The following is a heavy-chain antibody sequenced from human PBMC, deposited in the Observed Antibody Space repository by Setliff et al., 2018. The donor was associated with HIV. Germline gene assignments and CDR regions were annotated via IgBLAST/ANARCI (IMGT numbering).Heavy chain of an antibody. Sequence: SETLSLTCSVSGGSMSTYYWSWIRQPAGKRLEWIGRVYTSGSTIYNPSLRSRVTMSVDTSKSQFSLKLNSVAAADTAVYYCARVFPPIRGAPFGTPPGAFDIWGQGTMLTVS. CDR2: VYTSGST. CDR3: ARVFPPIRGAPFGTPPGAFDI. V-gene: IGHV4-4*07. D-gene: IGHD2-15*01. CDR1: GGSMSTYY. J-gene: IGHJ3*02.